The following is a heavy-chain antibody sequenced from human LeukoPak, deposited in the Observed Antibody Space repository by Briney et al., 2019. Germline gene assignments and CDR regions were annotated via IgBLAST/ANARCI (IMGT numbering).Heavy chain of an antibody. Sequence: ASVKVSCKASGYTFTGYYMHWVRQAPGQGLEWMGWINPNSGGTNYAQKFQGRVTMTRDTSISTAYMELSGLRSEDTAVYYCAGSMGSSPQKAFDIWGQGTMVTVSS. CDR3: AGSMGSSPQKAFDI. J-gene: IGHJ3*02. CDR1: GYTFTGYY. D-gene: IGHD6-13*01. V-gene: IGHV1-2*02. CDR2: INPNSGGT.